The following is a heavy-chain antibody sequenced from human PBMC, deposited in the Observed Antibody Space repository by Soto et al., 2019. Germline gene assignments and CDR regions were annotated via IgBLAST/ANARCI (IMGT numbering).Heavy chain of an antibody. Sequence: PGGSLRLSCAASGFAFTNAWMNWVRQAPGKGLEWVGRIKSKVHGGAVDYAAPVKGRFTISRDDSENTLYLQMNSLQTEDTAVYYCATLPSSSNFDFWGQGTVVTVS. D-gene: IGHD6-13*01. J-gene: IGHJ4*02. CDR1: GFAFTNAW. CDR2: IKSKVHGGAV. CDR3: ATLPSSSNFDF. V-gene: IGHV3-15*01.